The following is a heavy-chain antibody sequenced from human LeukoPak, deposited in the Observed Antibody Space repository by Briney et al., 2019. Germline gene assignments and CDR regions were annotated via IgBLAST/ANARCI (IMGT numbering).Heavy chain of an antibody. D-gene: IGHD3-10*01. Sequence: GRSLRLSCAASGFTFSSYGMHWVRQAPGKGLEWVAVISYDGSNKYYADSVKGRFTISRDNSKNTLYLQMNSLRAEDTAVYYCARPGGGGDWYFDLWGRGTLVTVSS. J-gene: IGHJ2*01. CDR1: GFTFSSYG. V-gene: IGHV3-30*03. CDR2: ISYDGSNK. CDR3: ARPGGGGDWYFDL.